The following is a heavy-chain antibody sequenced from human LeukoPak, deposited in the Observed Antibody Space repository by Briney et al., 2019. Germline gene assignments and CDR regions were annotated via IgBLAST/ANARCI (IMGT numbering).Heavy chain of an antibody. V-gene: IGHV3-21*01. Sequence: PGGSLRLSCAASGFTFSSYSMNWVRQAPGKGLEWVSSISSSSSYIYYADSVKGRFTISRDNAKNSLYLQMNSLRAEDTAVYYCAMTYYDFWSGEKPQGAFDIWGQGTMVTVSS. CDR2: ISSSSSYI. CDR1: GFTFSSYS. J-gene: IGHJ3*02. D-gene: IGHD3-3*01. CDR3: AMTYYDFWSGEKPQGAFDI.